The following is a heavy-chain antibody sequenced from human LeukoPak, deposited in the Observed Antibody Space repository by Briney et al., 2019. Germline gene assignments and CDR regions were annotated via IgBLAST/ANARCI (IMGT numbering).Heavy chain of an antibody. CDR1: GGSISTYY. D-gene: IGHD6-13*01. CDR2: IYYDGST. CDR3: ARVKTPGIAAGRRGYMDV. V-gene: IGHV4-59*12. Sequence: PSETLSLTCTVSGGSISTYYWSWIRQSPGKGREWIGYIYYDGSTNYNPSLKSRVTISLDMSKNQFSLKLTSVTATDTAVYYCARVKTPGIAAGRRGYMDVWGKGTTVTISS. J-gene: IGHJ6*03.